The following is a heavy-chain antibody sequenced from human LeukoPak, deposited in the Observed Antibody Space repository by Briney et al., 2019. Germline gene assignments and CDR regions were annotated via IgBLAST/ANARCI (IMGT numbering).Heavy chain of an antibody. CDR3: ARANDYYYYMDV. J-gene: IGHJ6*03. Sequence: GGSLRLSCAASGFTFDDYTMHWVRQAPGKGLEWVSAISGDGRDIFYADAVKGRFTISRDNAKNSLYLQMNSLRAEDTAVYYCARANDYYYYMDVWGKGTTVTVSS. V-gene: IGHV3-21*01. D-gene: IGHD1-1*01. CDR1: GFTFDDYT. CDR2: ISGDGRDI.